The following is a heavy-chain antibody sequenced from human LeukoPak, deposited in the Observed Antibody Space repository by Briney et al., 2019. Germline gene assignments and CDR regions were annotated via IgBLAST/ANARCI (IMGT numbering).Heavy chain of an antibody. CDR3: ARHIRAAAFDP. V-gene: IGHV3-30*04. Sequence: GGSLRLSCAASGFSLSDYAMYWVRQAPGKGLQWVAVTSFDGRNAYYADSVKGRITISRDNAKNTLYLQMNSLRDEDTAVYYCARHIRAAAFDPWGQGTLVTVSS. J-gene: IGHJ5*02. CDR1: GFSLSDYA. CDR2: TSFDGRNA. D-gene: IGHD6-13*01.